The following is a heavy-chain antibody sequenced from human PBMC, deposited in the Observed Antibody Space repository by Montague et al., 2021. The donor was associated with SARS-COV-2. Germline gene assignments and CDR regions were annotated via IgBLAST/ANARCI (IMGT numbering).Heavy chain of an antibody. CDR3: AKEREVVRAVRTLVAFDL. V-gene: IGHV4-34*01. J-gene: IGHJ3*01. Sequence: SETLSLTCAVYGGSFSVYYWSWLRQSPRSGLERIAEINHSGTANYNPSLKSRVSISVDTSKNQLTLKLTSVTAADTAMYYCAKEREVVRAVRTLVAFDLWGQGTMVTVSS. CDR1: GGSFSVYY. CDR2: INHSGTA. D-gene: IGHD3-3*01.